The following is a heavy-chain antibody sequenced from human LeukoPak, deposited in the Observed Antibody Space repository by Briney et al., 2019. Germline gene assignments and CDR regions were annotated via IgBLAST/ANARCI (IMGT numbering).Heavy chain of an antibody. D-gene: IGHD5-12*01. J-gene: IGHJ6*03. Sequence: GGSLRLSCAASGFTFSSYSMNWVRQAPGKGLEWVSSISSSSSYIYYADSVKGRFTISRDNAKNSLYLQMNSLRAEDTAVYYCARDSAQGIVATIGPHYMDVWGKGTTVTVSS. V-gene: IGHV3-21*01. CDR2: ISSSSSYI. CDR1: GFTFSSYS. CDR3: ARDSAQGIVATIGPHYMDV.